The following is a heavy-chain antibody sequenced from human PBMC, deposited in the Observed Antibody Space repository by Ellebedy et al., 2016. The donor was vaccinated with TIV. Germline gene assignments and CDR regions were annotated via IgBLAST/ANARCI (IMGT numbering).Heavy chain of an antibody. CDR2: IYYSGST. Sequence: SETLSLTXTVSGGSISSSSYYWGWIRQPPGKGLEWIGSIYYSGSTYYNPSLKSRVTISVDTSKNQFSLKLSSVTAADTAVYYCAREIRITIFGVAGWFDPWGQGTLVTVSS. CDR1: GGSISSSSYY. J-gene: IGHJ5*02. V-gene: IGHV4-39*02. D-gene: IGHD3-3*01. CDR3: AREIRITIFGVAGWFDP.